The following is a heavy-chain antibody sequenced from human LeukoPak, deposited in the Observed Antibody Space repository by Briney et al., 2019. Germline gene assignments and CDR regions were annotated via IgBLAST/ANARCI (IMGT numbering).Heavy chain of an antibody. J-gene: IGHJ3*01. Sequence: SQTLSLTCAISGDSVSTNGVAWNWIRQSPSRGPEWLGGTYYRSKWYTDYAESVKSRITVNPDTSMNQFSLHLNSVTPEDTAVYYCARGANRAFDFWGQGTMVTVSS. CDR2: TYYRSKWYT. V-gene: IGHV6-1*01. CDR1: GDSVSTNGVA. CDR3: ARGANRAFDF. D-gene: IGHD4/OR15-4a*01.